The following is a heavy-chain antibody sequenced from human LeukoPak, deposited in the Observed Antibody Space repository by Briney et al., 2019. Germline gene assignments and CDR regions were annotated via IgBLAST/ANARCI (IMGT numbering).Heavy chain of an antibody. V-gene: IGHV3-23*01. CDR2: ISGSGDNTVMSGSGENT. D-gene: IGHD1-26*01. Sequence: GGSLRLSCAASGFTFSTTAMGWVRQAPGKGLEWLSVISGSGDNTVMSGSGENTYYADSVKGRFTISRDNSKNTLYLQMNSLRVEDTAVYYCAKDVGKWESLHFFDYWGQGTLVTVSS. CDR1: GFTFSTTA. J-gene: IGHJ4*02. CDR3: AKDVGKWESLHFFDY.